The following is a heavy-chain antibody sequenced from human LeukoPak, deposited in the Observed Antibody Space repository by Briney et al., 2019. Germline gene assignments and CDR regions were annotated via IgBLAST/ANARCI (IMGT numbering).Heavy chain of an antibody. D-gene: IGHD3-22*01. V-gene: IGHV3-23*01. Sequence: GGSLRLSCAASGFTVSSNFMSWVRQAPGKGLEWVSGISGSGGITYFADSVKGRFTISRDNSRNTVYLQINSLRAEDTALYYCAKTRAGNSSGRDPGWPMDFWGQGTLVTVSS. CDR3: AKTRAGNSSGRDPGWPMDF. CDR2: ISGSGGIT. J-gene: IGHJ4*02. CDR1: GFTVSSNF.